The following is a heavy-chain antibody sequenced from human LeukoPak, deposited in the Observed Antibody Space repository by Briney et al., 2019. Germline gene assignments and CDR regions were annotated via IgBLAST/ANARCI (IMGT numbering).Heavy chain of an antibody. Sequence: GGSLRLSCAASGFTFSNYAMHWVRQAPGKGLEWVTIISYDGSTKYYADSVKGRLTISRDNSKNTLQMNSLTAEDTAVYYCAGDDHFIAVAGMPFWGQGTLVTVSS. J-gene: IGHJ4*02. D-gene: IGHD6-13*01. CDR2: ISYDGSTK. CDR3: AGDDHFIAVAGMPF. CDR1: GFTFSNYA. V-gene: IGHV3-30*01.